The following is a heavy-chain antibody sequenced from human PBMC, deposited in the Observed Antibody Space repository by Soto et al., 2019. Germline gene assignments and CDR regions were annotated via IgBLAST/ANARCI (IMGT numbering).Heavy chain of an antibody. V-gene: IGHV1-69*12. CDR2: LVPMFRTA. CDR1: GGTFSDSA. CDR3: ARGLGGSYFPFDL. D-gene: IGHD1-26*01. Sequence: QVHLVQSGAEVKKPGSSVKVSCKTSGGTFSDSAINWLRQTPGQGLEWMGGLVPMFRTANYAPNLQGRVSITADESTSNVFMELSSLTFEDTAVYYCARGLGGSYFPFDLWGQGTLVTVSS. J-gene: IGHJ4*02.